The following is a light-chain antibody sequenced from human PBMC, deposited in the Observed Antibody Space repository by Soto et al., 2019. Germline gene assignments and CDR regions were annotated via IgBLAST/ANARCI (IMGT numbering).Light chain of an antibody. Sequence: QSVLTQPASVSGSPGQSITISCTGTSSDVGGYNYVSWYQQHPGKAPKLMIYEVSNRPSGVSNRFSGSKSGNTASLTISGLQAEEEADYYCGSFVGSASVGFGGGTKLTVL. CDR1: SSDVGGYNY. V-gene: IGLV2-14*01. CDR2: EVS. CDR3: GSFVGSASVG. J-gene: IGLJ2*01.